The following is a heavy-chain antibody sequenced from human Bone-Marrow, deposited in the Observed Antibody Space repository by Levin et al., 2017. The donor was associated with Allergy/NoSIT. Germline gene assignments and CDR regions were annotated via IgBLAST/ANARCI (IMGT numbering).Heavy chain of an antibody. CDR3: VRVAPYNYYAMDV. CDR2: INWNGAST. Sequence: GGSLRLSCAVSGFTFDDYGMTWVRQAPGKGLEWVSAINWNGASTTYAESVEGRFTISRDNAKNSLYLQMNSLRPEDMAVYHCVRVAPYNYYAMDVWGQGTTVTVSS. D-gene: IGHD3-16*01. J-gene: IGHJ6*02. V-gene: IGHV3-20*01. CDR1: GFTFDDYG.